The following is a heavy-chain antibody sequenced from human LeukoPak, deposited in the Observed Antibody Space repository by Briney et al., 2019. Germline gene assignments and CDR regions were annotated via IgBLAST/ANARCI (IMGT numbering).Heavy chain of an antibody. J-gene: IGHJ5*02. V-gene: IGHV4-59*08. CDR2: IYYSGST. CDR3: ARHHKSVDYGDLPDDWFDP. D-gene: IGHD4-17*01. CDR1: GGSIGSYY. Sequence: SETLSLTCTVSGGSIGSYYWSWIRQPPGKGLEWIGYIYYSGSTNYNPSLKSRVTISVDTSKNQFSLKLSSVTAADTAVYYCARHHKSVDYGDLPDDWFDPWGQGTLVTVSS.